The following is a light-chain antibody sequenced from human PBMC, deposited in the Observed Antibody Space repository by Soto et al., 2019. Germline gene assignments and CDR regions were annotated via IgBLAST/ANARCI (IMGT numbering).Light chain of an antibody. Sequence: EIQMTQSPSSLSASLGDTVTITCRAGQYSGRYLNWYQQKPGKAPKLLIYAASSLHSGVPSRFSGSGSGTDFTLTISSLQPEDFATYSCQQTYRTPLTFGGGTKVDIK. CDR3: QQTYRTPLT. V-gene: IGKV1-39*01. CDR2: AAS. CDR1: QYSGRY. J-gene: IGKJ4*01.